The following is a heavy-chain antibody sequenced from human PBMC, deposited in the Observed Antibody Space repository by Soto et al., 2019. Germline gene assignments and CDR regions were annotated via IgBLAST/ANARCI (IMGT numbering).Heavy chain of an antibody. D-gene: IGHD6-6*01. V-gene: IGHV3-74*01. CDR2: INNDGSST. Sequence: PGGSLRLSCAASGFTFSSYWMSWVRQAPGKGLVWVANINNDGSSTIYADSVRGRFTISRDNAKNTLYLEMNGLRAEDTAVYFCARDARYYYMDVWGKGTTVTVSS. CDR3: ARDARYYYMDV. J-gene: IGHJ6*03. CDR1: GFTFSSYW.